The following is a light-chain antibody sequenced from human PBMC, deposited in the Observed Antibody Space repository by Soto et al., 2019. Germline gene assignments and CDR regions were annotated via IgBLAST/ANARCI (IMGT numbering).Light chain of an antibody. V-gene: IGKV1-39*01. J-gene: IGKJ1*01. CDR2: AAS. Sequence: QMTQSPSSLSASVGARVTITCRASQNIRTSLNWYQQKPGKAPSLLIYAASTLQSGVPSRFSGSGSATDFTLTIISLQPEDCATYYCQQSYTTPRTFGQGTKVEIK. CDR1: QNIRTS. CDR3: QQSYTTPRT.